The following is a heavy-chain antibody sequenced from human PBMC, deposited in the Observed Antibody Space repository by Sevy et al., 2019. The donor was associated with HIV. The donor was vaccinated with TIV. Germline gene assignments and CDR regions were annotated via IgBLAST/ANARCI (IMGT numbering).Heavy chain of an antibody. J-gene: IGHJ4*02. Sequence: GGYLRLSCAASGFTLTSYTMNWVRQAPGKGLEWLASISATGGSTYYADSVKGRFTISRDVSKGRLYLQMNSLTAEDTAIFDYAKTLQKLPFHPHYFDYWGQGTLVTVSS. V-gene: IGHV3-23*01. CDR1: GFTLTSYT. CDR2: ISATGGST. CDR3: AKTLQKLPFHPHYFDY. D-gene: IGHD2-21*02.